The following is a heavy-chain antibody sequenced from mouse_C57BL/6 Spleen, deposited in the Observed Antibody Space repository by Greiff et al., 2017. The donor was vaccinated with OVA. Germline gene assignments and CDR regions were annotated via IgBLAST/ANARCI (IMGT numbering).Heavy chain of an antibody. CDR3: TRRDSSGPYYFDY. J-gene: IGHJ2*01. CDR1: GYTFTDYE. CDR2: IDPETGGT. V-gene: IGHV1-15*01. Sequence: VKLVESGAELVRPGASVTLSCKASGYTFTDYEMHWVKQTPVHGLEWIGAIDPETGGTAYNQKFKGKAILTADKSSSTAYMELRSLTSEDSAVYYCTRRDSSGPYYFDYWGQGTTLTVSS. D-gene: IGHD3-2*02.